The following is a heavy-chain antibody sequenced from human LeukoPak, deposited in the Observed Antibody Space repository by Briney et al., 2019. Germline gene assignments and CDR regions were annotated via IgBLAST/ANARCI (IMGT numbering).Heavy chain of an antibody. CDR1: GGAFSSYA. CDR3: ATDTAMAGTYYYGMDV. J-gene: IGHJ6*02. V-gene: IGHV1-69*04. Sequence: SVKVSCKASGGAFSSYAISWVRQAPGQGLEWMGRIIPIFGIANYAQKFQGRVTITADKSTSTAYMELSSLRSEDTAVYYCATDTAMAGTYYYGMDVWGQGTTVTVSS. CDR2: IIPIFGIA. D-gene: IGHD5-18*01.